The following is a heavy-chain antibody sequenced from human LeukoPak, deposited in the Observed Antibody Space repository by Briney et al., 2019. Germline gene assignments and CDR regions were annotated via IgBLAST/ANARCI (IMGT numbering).Heavy chain of an antibody. D-gene: IGHD4-17*01. V-gene: IGHV3-23*01. CDR2: ISGSGGST. J-gene: IGHJ4*02. Sequence: GGSLRLSCAASGFTFSSYAMSWVRQAPGKGLEWVSAISGSGGSTYYADSVKGRFTISRDSSKTTLYLQMNSLRAEDTAVYYCAKGASYGDYREFDYWGQGTLVTVSS. CDR1: GFTFSSYA. CDR3: AKGASYGDYREFDY.